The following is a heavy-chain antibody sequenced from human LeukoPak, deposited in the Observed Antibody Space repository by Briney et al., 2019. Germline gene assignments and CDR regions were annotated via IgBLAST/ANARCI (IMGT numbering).Heavy chain of an antibody. J-gene: IGHJ4*02. CDR3: VRDYRGGWNDY. D-gene: IGHD1-26*01. CDR1: GFTFSSYE. Sequence: GGSLRLSCVASGFTFSSYEMNWVRQTPGKGLEWVSYISSSGRTAYYADSVRGRFTISRDNAKNSLFLQMNNLRVDDTAVYYCVRDYRGGWNDYWGQGTLVTVSS. CDR2: ISSSGRTA. V-gene: IGHV3-48*03.